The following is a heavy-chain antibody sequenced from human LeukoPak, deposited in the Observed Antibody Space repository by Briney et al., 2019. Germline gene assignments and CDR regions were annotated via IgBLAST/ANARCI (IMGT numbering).Heavy chain of an antibody. D-gene: IGHD6-19*01. J-gene: IGHJ6*03. V-gene: IGHV1-8*01. Sequence: GASVKVSCKASGYTFTSYDINWVRQATGQGLEWMGWMNPNSGNTGYAQKFQGRVTMTRNTSISTAYMELSSLRSEDTAVYYCARLRRAVAGTYYYYYMDVWGKGTTVTVS. CDR2: MNPNSGNT. CDR3: ARLRRAVAGTYYYYYMDV. CDR1: GYTFTSYD.